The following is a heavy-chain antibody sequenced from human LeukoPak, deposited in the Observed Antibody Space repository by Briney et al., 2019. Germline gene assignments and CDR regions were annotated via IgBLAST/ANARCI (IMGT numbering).Heavy chain of an antibody. J-gene: IGHJ6*03. CDR2: ISGTGTST. D-gene: IGHD6-13*01. CDR3: VRDPSYGSSWYYYMDV. Sequence: GGSLRLSCTASGFSFSDFYMTWIRQAPGKGLEWVSYISGTGTSTYYADSVKGRFTISRDNSKNSLYLQMDSLRVEDTAVYYCVRDPSYGSSWYYYMDVWGKGTTVTVSS. V-gene: IGHV3-11*04. CDR1: GFSFSDFY.